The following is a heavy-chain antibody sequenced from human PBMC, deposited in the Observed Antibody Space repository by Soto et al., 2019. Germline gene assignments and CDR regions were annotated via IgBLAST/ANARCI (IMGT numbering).Heavy chain of an antibody. CDR2: INHSGST. Sequence: SETLSLTCAVYGGSFSGYYWSWIRQPPGKGLEWIGEINHSGSTNYNPSLKSRVTISVDTSKNQFSLKLSSVTAADTAVYYCARGRSVLLWFGEINWFDPWGQGTLVTVSS. D-gene: IGHD3-10*01. J-gene: IGHJ5*02. CDR3: ARGRSVLLWFGEINWFDP. V-gene: IGHV4-34*01. CDR1: GGSFSGYY.